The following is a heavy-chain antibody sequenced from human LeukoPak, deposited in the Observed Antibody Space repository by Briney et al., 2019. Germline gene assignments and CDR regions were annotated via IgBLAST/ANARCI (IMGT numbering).Heavy chain of an antibody. CDR3: ARDSSGRRVYYYGMDV. D-gene: IGHD6-19*01. V-gene: IGHV4-31*03. Sequence: SQTLSLTCTVSGGSISSGGYYWSWIRQHPGKGLEWIGYIYYSGSTYYNPSLKSRVTISVDTSKNQFSLKLSSVTAADTAVYYCARDSSGRRVYYYGMDVWGQGTTVTVSS. CDR2: IYYSGST. CDR1: GGSISSGGYY. J-gene: IGHJ6*02.